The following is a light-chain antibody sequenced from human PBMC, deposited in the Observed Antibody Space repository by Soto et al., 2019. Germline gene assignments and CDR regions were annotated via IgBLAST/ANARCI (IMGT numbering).Light chain of an antibody. CDR2: AAS. CDR1: QSISTY. Sequence: DIQMTQSPSSLSASVGDRVTITCRASQSISTYLNWYQQKPGKAPKLLIYAASSLQSGVPSRFSGSKSMTDSTLTISSLQPEEFATYYCQQSYSIHRTFGQGTKLEIK. J-gene: IGKJ2*01. V-gene: IGKV1-39*01. CDR3: QQSYSIHRT.